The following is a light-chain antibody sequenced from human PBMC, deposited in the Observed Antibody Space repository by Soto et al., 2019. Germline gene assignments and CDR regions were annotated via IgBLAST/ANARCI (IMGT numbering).Light chain of an antibody. CDR3: QQRSNWPPT. Sequence: EIVLTQSPGTLSLSAGERGTLSFMASESVSSSYLSWYQQKPGQAPRLLIYDASNRATGIPARFSGSGSGTDFTLTISSLEPEDFAVYYCQQRSNWPPTFGQGTKVDIK. J-gene: IGKJ1*01. CDR1: ESVSSSY. V-gene: IGKV3D-20*02. CDR2: DAS.